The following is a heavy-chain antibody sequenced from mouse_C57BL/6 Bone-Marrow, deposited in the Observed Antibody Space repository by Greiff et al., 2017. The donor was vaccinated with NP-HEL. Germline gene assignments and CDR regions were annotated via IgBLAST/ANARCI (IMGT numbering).Heavy chain of an antibody. J-gene: IGHJ3*01. V-gene: IGHV1-81*01. CDR1: GYTFTSYG. Sequence: QVQLKQSGAELARPGASVKLSCKASGYTFTSYGISWVKQRTGQGLEWIGEIYPRSGNTYYNEKFKGKATLTADKSSSTAYMELRSLTSEDPAVYFCERQLTGTGWFAYWGQGTLVTVSA. CDR2: IYPRSGNT. CDR3: ERQLTGTGWFAY. D-gene: IGHD4-1*01.